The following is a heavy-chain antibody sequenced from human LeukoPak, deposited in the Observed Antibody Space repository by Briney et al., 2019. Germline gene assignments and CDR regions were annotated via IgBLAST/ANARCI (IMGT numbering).Heavy chain of an antibody. D-gene: IGHD2-2*01. V-gene: IGHV1-8*03. Sequence: ASVKVSCKASGYTFTSCDINWVRQATGQGLEWMGWMNPNSGNTGYAQKFQGRVTITRNTSISTAYMELSSLRSEDTAVYYCARGPQYCSSTSCYRLYYFDYWGQGTLVTVSS. CDR2: MNPNSGNT. CDR3: ARGPQYCSSTSCYRLYYFDY. J-gene: IGHJ4*02. CDR1: GYTFTSCD.